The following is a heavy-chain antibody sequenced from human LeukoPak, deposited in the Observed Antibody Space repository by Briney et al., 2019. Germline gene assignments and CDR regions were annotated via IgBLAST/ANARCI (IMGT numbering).Heavy chain of an antibody. Sequence: GGSLRLSCAASGFTFSSYWMHWVRQAPGKGLVWVSRINTDGSTTTYADSVKGRFTISRDNANNMVYLQMNSLRAEDTAVYYCARDLSGVTGYTYGRGIDYWGQGTLVTVSS. CDR2: INTDGSTT. CDR3: ARDLSGVTGYTYGRGIDY. D-gene: IGHD5-18*01. V-gene: IGHV3-74*01. J-gene: IGHJ4*02. CDR1: GFTFSSYW.